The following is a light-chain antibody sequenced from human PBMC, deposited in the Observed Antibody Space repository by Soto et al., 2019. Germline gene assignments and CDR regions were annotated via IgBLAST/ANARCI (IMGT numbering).Light chain of an antibody. CDR1: QSVSTSY. J-gene: IGKJ1*01. V-gene: IGKV3-20*01. CDR2: DAF. Sequence: EIVLTQSQGTLSLSPGERANLSCMASQSVSTSYVAWYQQKFGQAPRLLIYDAFSRATGIPDRFSAGGSGTDFTLTISRLEPEDSAVYYCQQYNNWPQTFGRGTKVDIK. CDR3: QQYNNWPQT.